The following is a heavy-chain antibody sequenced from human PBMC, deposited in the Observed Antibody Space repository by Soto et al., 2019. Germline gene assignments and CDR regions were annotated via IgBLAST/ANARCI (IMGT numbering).Heavy chain of an antibody. D-gene: IGHD5-18*01. V-gene: IGHV3-33*01. CDR1: GFTFSSYG. Sequence: SLRLSCAASGFTFSSYGMHWVRQAPGKGLEWVAVIWYDGSNKYYADSVKGRFTISRDNSKNTLYLQMNSLRAEDTAVYYCAREVSVYSYGLGRSGAVYGMDVWGQGTTVTVSS. CDR3: AREVSVYSYGLGRSGAVYGMDV. J-gene: IGHJ6*02. CDR2: IWYDGSNK.